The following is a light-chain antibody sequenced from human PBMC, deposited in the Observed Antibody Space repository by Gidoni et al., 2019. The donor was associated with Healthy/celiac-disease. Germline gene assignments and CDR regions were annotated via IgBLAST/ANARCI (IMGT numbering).Light chain of an antibody. Sequence: QSVLTPPPSASGPPGQRVTIPCSGSSSNIGSNYVYWYQQLPGTAPKLLISRNNPRPSGVPDRFSGSKSGTSASLAISGLRSEDEADYYCAAWDDSLSGLWVFGGGTKLXV. V-gene: IGLV1-47*01. J-gene: IGLJ3*02. CDR2: RNN. CDR1: SSNIGSNY. CDR3: AAWDDSLSGLWV.